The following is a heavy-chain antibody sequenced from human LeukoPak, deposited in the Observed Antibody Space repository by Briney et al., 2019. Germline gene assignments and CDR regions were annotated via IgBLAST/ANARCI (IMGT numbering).Heavy chain of an antibody. V-gene: IGHV4-38-2*01. Sequence: PSETLSLTXAVSGYSISSGYYWDWIRQPPGKGLEWIGSIYHSGSTYYNPSLKSRVTISVDTSKNQFSLKLSSVTAADTAVYYCASPGYDSSAAGAVDAFDIWGQGTMVTVSS. CDR3: ASPGYDSSAAGAVDAFDI. CDR2: IYHSGST. CDR1: GYSISSGYY. D-gene: IGHD3-22*01. J-gene: IGHJ3*02.